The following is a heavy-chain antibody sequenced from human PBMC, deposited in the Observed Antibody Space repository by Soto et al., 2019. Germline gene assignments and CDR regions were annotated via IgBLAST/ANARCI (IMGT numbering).Heavy chain of an antibody. V-gene: IGHV3-23*01. Sequence: EVQLLESGGGLVQPGGSLRLSCAASGFTFSSYAMSWVRQAPGKGLEWVSAISGSGGSTYYADSVKGRFTISRDNSKNTLYLQMNSLRAEDTAVYYCAKDPSPITLITGTNPVPYYFDYWGQGTLVTVSS. CDR2: ISGSGGST. CDR1: GFTFSSYA. CDR3: AKDPSPITLITGTNPVPYYFDY. D-gene: IGHD1-7*01. J-gene: IGHJ4*02.